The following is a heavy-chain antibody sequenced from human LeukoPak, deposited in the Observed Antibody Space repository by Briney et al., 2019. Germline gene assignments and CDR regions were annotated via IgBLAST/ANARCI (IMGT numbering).Heavy chain of an antibody. D-gene: IGHD3-16*02. CDR2: ISYDGSNK. V-gene: IGHV3-30-3*01. CDR1: GFTFSSYA. Sequence: GGSLRLSCAASGFTFSSYAMHWVRQAPGKGLEWVAVISYDGSNKYYADSVKGRFTISRDNSKNTLYLQMNSLRAEDTAVYYCAKDLGSRWELTYYFDYWGQGTLVTVSS. J-gene: IGHJ4*02. CDR3: AKDLGSRWELTYYFDY.